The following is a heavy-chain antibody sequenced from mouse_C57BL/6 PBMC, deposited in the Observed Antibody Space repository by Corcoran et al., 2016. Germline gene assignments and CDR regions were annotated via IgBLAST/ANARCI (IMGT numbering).Heavy chain of an antibody. J-gene: IGHJ3*01. V-gene: IGHV3-6*01. CDR1: GYSITSGYY. D-gene: IGHD2-3*01. CDR2: ISYDGSN. Sequence: DVQLQESGPGLVKPSQSLSLTCSVTGYSITSGYYWNWIRQFPGNKLEWMGYISYDGSNNYNPSLKNRISITRDTSKNQFFLKLNSVTTEDTATYYCARDYEDAWFAYWGQGTLVTVSA. CDR3: ARDYEDAWFAY.